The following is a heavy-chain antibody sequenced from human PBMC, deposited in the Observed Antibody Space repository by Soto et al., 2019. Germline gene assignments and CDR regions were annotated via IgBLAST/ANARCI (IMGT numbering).Heavy chain of an antibody. J-gene: IGHJ1*01. CDR3: ARGPGYCGGDCFLFQH. Sequence: PGGSLRLSCAASGFTSSSYSMNWVRQAPGKGLEWVSYISSSSSTIYYADSVKGRFTISRDNAKNSLYLQMNSLRAEDTAVYYCARGPGYCGGDCFLFQHWGQGTLVTVSS. V-gene: IGHV3-48*01. CDR2: ISSSSSTI. CDR1: GFTSSSYS. D-gene: IGHD2-21*02.